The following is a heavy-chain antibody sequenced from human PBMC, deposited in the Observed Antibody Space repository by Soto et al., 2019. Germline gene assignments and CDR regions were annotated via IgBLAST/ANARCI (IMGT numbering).Heavy chain of an antibody. CDR1: GFTFSSYA. V-gene: IGHV3-30-3*01. CDR2: ISYDGSNK. J-gene: IGHJ4*02. CDR3: AREYYDYVWGSYRPGPFDY. D-gene: IGHD3-16*02. Sequence: GGSLRLSCAASGFTFSSYAMHWVRQAPGKGLEWVAVISYDGSNKYYADSVKGRFTISRDNSKNTLYLQMNSLRAEDTAVYYCAREYYDYVWGSYRPGPFDYWGQGTLVTVSS.